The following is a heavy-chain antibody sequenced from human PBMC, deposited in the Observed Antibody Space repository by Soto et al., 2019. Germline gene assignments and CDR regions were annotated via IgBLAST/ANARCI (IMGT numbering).Heavy chain of an antibody. Sequence: QVQLVQSGAEVKKPGSSVKVSCKASGGTFSSYAISWVRQAPGQGLEWMGGIIPIFGTANYAQKFQGRVTITANKSTSTAYMELSSLRSEDTAVYYCARGLSKHVVRARAVEGPFDYWGQGTLVTVSS. CDR1: GGTFSSYA. CDR2: IIPIFGTA. D-gene: IGHD6-6*01. CDR3: ARGLSKHVVRARAVEGPFDY. V-gene: IGHV1-69*06. J-gene: IGHJ4*02.